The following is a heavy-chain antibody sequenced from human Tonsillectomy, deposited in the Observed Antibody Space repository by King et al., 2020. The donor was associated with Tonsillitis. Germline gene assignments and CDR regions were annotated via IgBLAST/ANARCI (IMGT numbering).Heavy chain of an antibody. CDR1: GGTFSSYA. J-gene: IGHJ5*02. CDR3: ARRNDRDWLDP. CDR2: IIPMFGTP. V-gene: IGHV1-69*06. D-gene: IGHD1-1*01. Sequence: VQLVESGAEVKKPGSSVKVSCTASGGTFSSYAINWVRQAPGQGLEWMGGIIPMFGTPNYAQKFQGRVTITADKSTSTAYMELSSLRSEDTAVYYCARRNDRDWLDPWGQGTPVTVSS.